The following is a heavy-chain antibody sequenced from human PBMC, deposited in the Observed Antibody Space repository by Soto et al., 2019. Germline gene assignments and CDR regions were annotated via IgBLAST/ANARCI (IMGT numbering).Heavy chain of an antibody. CDR1: GGSISSGGYY. V-gene: IGHV4-31*03. CDR3: ARVESSSWSLPYYYYGMDV. CDR2: IYYSGST. J-gene: IGHJ6*02. D-gene: IGHD6-13*01. Sequence: PSETLSLTCTVSGGSISSGGYYWSWIRQHPGKGLEWIGYIYYSGSTYYNPSLKSRVTISVDTSKNQFSLKLSSVTAADTAVYYCARVESSSWSLPYYYYGMDVWGQGTTVTVSS.